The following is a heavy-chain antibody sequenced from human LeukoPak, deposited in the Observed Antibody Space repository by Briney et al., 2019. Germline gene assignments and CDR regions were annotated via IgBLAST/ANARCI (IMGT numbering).Heavy chain of an antibody. CDR2: IYTSGST. J-gene: IGHJ4*02. D-gene: IGHD3-10*01. Sequence: SETLSLTCTVSGGSISISSYYWSWIRQPAGKGLEWIGRIYTSGSTNYNPSLKSRVTMSVDTSKNQFSLKLSSVTAADTAVYYCARVYGSGSYYDYWSQGTLVTVSS. V-gene: IGHV4-61*02. CDR3: ARVYGSGSYYDY. CDR1: GGSISISSYY.